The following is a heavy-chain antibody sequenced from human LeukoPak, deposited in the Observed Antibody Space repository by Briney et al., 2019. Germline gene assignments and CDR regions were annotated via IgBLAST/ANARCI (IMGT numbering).Heavy chain of an antibody. CDR1: GFTFSSYS. J-gene: IGHJ6*03. CDR3: ARDDRNWNPFLTYYYYYMDV. D-gene: IGHD1-1*01. CDR2: ISSSSSYI. V-gene: IGHV3-21*01. Sequence: GGSLRLSCAASGFTFSSYSMNWVRQAPGKGLEWVSSISSSSSYIYYAYSVKGRFTISRDNAKNSLYLQMNSLRAEDTAVYCCARDDRNWNPFLTYYYYYMDVWGKGTTVTVSS.